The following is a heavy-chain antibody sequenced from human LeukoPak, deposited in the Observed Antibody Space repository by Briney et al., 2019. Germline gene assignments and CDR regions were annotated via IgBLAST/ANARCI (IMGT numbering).Heavy chain of an antibody. CDR2: IYSSGST. Sequence: PSETLSLTCTVSGGSFSSDYWSWIRRSPGKGLEWIAYIYSSGSTNYNPSLQSRVTMSVDTSKSQISLKLNSVTAADTAIYYCARSGYYEYFQQWGQGTLVTVSS. D-gene: IGHD3-22*01. CDR1: GGSFSSDY. V-gene: IGHV4-59*03. J-gene: IGHJ1*01. CDR3: ARSGYYEYFQQ.